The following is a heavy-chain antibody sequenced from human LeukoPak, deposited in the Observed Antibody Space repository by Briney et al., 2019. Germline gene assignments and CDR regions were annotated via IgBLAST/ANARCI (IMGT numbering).Heavy chain of an antibody. CDR2: INYSGST. D-gene: IGHD5-24*01. V-gene: IGHV4-59*01. CDR3: AREERWLQFGYFDY. Sequence: SETLSLICTVSGGSTSSYYWSWIRQSPGKGLEWIGYINYSGSTNYNPSLKSRVTISIDTSKNQFSLKLNSVTAADTAVYYCAREERWLQFGYFDYWGQGTLVTVSS. J-gene: IGHJ4*02. CDR1: GGSTSSYY.